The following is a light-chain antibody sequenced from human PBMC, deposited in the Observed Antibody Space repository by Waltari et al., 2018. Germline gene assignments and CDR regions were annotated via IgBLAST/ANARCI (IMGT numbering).Light chain of an antibody. J-gene: IGLJ3*02. CDR1: NSNIGSNT. V-gene: IGLV1-44*01. CDR2: RNS. CDR3: AAWDDSLTGSWV. Sequence: QSVLTQPPSASGTPGQRVTISCSGSNSNIGSNTVNWYQHFPGTAPKLLIYRNSQRPLGVPDRFSGSKSGTSAALASSGLQSEDDADYYCAAWDDSLTGSWVFGGGTKLTV.